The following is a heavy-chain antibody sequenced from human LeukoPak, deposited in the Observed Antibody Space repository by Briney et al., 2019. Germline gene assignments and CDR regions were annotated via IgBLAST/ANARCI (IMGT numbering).Heavy chain of an antibody. CDR1: GFTFSDYA. Sequence: GGSPRLSCAASGFTFSDYALIWVRQAPGKGLEWISAIRGTGGTTYYADSVKGRCTISRDNSRNTVYLQMNSLRAEDTALYFCVKDPNGDYVGAFDFWGPGTMVTVSS. CDR3: VKDPNGDYVGAFDF. D-gene: IGHD4-17*01. V-gene: IGHV3-23*01. J-gene: IGHJ3*01. CDR2: IRGTGGTT.